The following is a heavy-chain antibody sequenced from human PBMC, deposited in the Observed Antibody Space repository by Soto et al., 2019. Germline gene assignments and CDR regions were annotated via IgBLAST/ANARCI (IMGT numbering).Heavy chain of an antibody. D-gene: IGHD6-19*01. V-gene: IGHV5-51*01. CDR3: ARRVSSGWYKDAFDI. J-gene: IGHJ3*02. CDR2: IYPGDSDT. Sequence: GESLKISCKGSGYSFTSYWIGWVRQMPGKGLEWMGIIYPGDSDTRYSPSFQGQVTISADKSISTAYLQWSSLKASDTAMYYCARRVSSGWYKDAFDIWGQGTMVTVSS. CDR1: GYSFTSYW.